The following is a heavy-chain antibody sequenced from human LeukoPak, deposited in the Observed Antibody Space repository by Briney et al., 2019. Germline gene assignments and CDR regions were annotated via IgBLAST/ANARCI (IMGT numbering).Heavy chain of an antibody. V-gene: IGHV4-34*01. Sequence: SETLSLTCAVYGGSFSGYYWSWIRQPPGKGLEWIGEINHSGSTNYNPSLKSRVTISVDTSKNQFSLKLSSVTAADTAVYYCARVRGNYFPDYWGQGTLVTVSS. CDR2: INHSGST. CDR3: ARVRGNYFPDY. J-gene: IGHJ4*02. D-gene: IGHD4-11*01. CDR1: GGSFSGYY.